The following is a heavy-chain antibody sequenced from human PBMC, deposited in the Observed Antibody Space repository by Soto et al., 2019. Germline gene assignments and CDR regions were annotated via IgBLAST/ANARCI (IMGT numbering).Heavy chain of an antibody. CDR3: ANDRDIVVVLAAFAS. V-gene: IGHV3-30*18. CDR1: GVTFSSFG. D-gene: IGHD2-15*01. J-gene: IGHJ4*02. Sequence: GGSLRLSCAVSGVTFSSFGMNWVRQAPGKGLEWVAVISYDGSNKYYADSVKGRFTISRDNSKNTLYLQMNSLRAEDMAFYYCANDRDIVVVLAAFASWRQGT. CDR2: ISYDGSNK.